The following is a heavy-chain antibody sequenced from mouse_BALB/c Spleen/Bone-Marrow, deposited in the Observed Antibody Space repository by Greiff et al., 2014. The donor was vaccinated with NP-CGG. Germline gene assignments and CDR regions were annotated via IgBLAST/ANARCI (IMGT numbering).Heavy chain of an antibody. D-gene: IGHD1-2*01. CDR2: INPGSGGT. Sequence: VQLQESGAELVRPGTSVKVSCKASGYAFTNYLIEWVKQRPGQGLEWIGVINPGSGGTNYNEKFKGKATLTADKSSSTAYMQLSCLTSDDSAVYFCARGGDYGFMDYWGQGTSVTVSA. CDR1: GYAFTNYL. V-gene: IGHV1-54*01. CDR3: ARGGDYGFMDY. J-gene: IGHJ4*01.